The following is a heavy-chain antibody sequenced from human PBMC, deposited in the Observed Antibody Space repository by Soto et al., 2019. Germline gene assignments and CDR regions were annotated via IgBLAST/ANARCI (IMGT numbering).Heavy chain of an antibody. CDR3: ARHAVGYSSSPIWVFDH. D-gene: IGHD6-6*01. CDR2: IFHSGST. V-gene: IGHV4-39*01. CDR1: GESLSSSSYY. J-gene: IGHJ4*02. Sequence: SQTMSLTSTFSGESLSSSSYYWGWIRQPPGKGLEWIGSIFHSGSTYYNPSLKSRVTISVDTSENQFSLKLSSVTAADTAVYYCARHAVGYSSSPIWVFDHWGQGTLVTVSS.